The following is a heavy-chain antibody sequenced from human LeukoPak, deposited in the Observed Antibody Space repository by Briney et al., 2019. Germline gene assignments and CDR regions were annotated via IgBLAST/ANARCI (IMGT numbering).Heavy chain of an antibody. J-gene: IGHJ4*02. CDR1: GGTFSSYT. V-gene: IGHV1-69*13. Sequence: ASVKVSCKASGGTFSSYTTSWVRQAPGQGLEWMGGITPIFGRANYAQKFQGRVTITAVESKSTAYMELRSLRSEDTAVYYCARGWLAETTVVTPYNYWGQGTLVTVSS. D-gene: IGHD4-23*01. CDR3: ARGWLAETTVVTPYNY. CDR2: ITPIFGRA.